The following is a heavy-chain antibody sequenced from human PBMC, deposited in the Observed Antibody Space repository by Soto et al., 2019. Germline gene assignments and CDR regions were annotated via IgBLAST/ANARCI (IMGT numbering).Heavy chain of an antibody. D-gene: IGHD3-3*01. V-gene: IGHV3-30*03. CDR1: GFTFSSYG. Sequence: GGSLRLSCAASGFTFSSYGMHWVRQAPGKGLEWVAVISYDGSDKYYRDSVKGRFTISRDTSKNTLYLQMNSLRAEDTAVYYCARGGVSGYYMFYYYYGMDVWGQGTTVTVSS. CDR2: ISYDGSDK. CDR3: ARGGVSGYYMFYYYYGMDV. J-gene: IGHJ6*02.